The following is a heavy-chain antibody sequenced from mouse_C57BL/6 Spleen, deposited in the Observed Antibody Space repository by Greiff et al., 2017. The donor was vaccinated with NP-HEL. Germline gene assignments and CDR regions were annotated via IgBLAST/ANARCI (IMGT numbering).Heavy chain of an antibody. CDR2: ILPGSGST. CDR3: ARRVKITTVVATNDY. CDR1: GYTFTGYW. J-gene: IGHJ2*01. Sequence: QVQLKESGAELMKPGASVKLSCKATGYTFTGYWIEWVKQRPGHGLEWIGEILPGSGSTNYNEKFKGKATFTTDKTSNTAYMKISSLTTEDSAIYYCARRVKITTVVATNDYWGQGTTLTVSS. D-gene: IGHD1-1*01. V-gene: IGHV1-9*01.